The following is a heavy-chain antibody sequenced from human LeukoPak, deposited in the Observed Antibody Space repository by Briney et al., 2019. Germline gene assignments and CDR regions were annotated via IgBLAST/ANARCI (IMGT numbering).Heavy chain of an antibody. V-gene: IGHV3-73*01. CDR1: GLTFSGSA. CDR2: IRSKANSYAT. CDR3: TRINYDSSGYYYNY. D-gene: IGHD3-22*01. Sequence: GGSLRLSCAASGLTFSGSAMHWVRKASGKGLEWVGRIRSKANSYATAYAASVKGRFTISRDDSKNTAYLQMNSLKTEDTAVYYCTRINYDSSGYYYNYWGQGTLVTVSS. J-gene: IGHJ4*02.